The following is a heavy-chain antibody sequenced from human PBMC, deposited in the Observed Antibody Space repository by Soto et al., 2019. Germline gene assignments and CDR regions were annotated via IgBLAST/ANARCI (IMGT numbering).Heavy chain of an antibody. J-gene: IGHJ6*02. CDR3: AEGLVVVPAAIPVRGYYYYYGMDV. CDR2: IIPIFGTA. Sequence: VASVKVSCKASGYTFTSYGISWVRQAPGQGLEWMGGIIPIFGTANYAQKFQGRVTITADESTSTAYMELSSLRSEDTAVYYCAEGLVVVPAAIPVRGYYYYYGMDVWGQGTTVTVSS. CDR1: GYTFTSYG. D-gene: IGHD2-2*02. V-gene: IGHV1-69*13.